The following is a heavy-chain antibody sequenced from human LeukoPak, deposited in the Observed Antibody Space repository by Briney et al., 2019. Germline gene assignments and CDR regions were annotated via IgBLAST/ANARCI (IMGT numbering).Heavy chain of an antibody. CDR3: VVVSSYMDV. Sequence: GGSLRLSCAASGFTFSSYEMNWVRQAPGKGLEWVSCISSSGSTIYYADSVKGRFTISRDNAKNSLYLQMNSLRAEDTAVYRVVVVSSYMDVWGKGTTVTVSS. V-gene: IGHV3-48*03. J-gene: IGHJ6*03. CDR1: GFTFSSYE. D-gene: IGHD2-15*01. CDR2: ISSSGSTI.